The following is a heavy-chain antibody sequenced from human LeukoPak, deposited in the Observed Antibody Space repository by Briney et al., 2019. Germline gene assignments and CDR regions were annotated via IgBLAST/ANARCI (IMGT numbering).Heavy chain of an antibody. CDR2: ISGGST. V-gene: IGHV3-38-3*01. D-gene: IGHD1-1*01. Sequence: PGGSLRLSCAASGFTVSSNEMSWVRQAPGKGLEWVSSISGGSTYYADSRKGRFTISRDNSKNTLHLQMNSLRAEDTAVYYCARTPGRLSPYYMDVWGKGTTVTVSS. J-gene: IGHJ6*03. CDR3: ARTPGRLSPYYMDV. CDR1: GFTVSSNE.